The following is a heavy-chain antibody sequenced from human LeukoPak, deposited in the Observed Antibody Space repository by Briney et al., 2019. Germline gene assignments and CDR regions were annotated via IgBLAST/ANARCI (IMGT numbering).Heavy chain of an antibody. CDR1: GYTLTELS. CDR3: ARRSSSGSAFDI. V-gene: IGHV1-24*01. Sequence: ASVKVSCKVSGYTLTELSMHWVRQAPGKGLEWMGGFDPEDGETIYAQKFQGRVTMTRSTSIGTAYMEMSSLRSEDTAVYYCARRSSSGSAFDIWGQGTMVTVSS. J-gene: IGHJ3*02. CDR2: FDPEDGET. D-gene: IGHD6-25*01.